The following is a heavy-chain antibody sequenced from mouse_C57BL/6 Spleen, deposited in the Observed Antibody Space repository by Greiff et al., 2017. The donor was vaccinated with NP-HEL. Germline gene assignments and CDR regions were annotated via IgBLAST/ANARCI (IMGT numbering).Heavy chain of an antibody. CDR3: ARVDYDYDWFAY. CDR2: ISDGGSYT. CDR1: GFTFSSYA. Sequence: EVKLVESGGGLVKPGGSLKLSCAASGFTFSSYAMSWVRQTPEKRLEWVATISDGGSYTYYPDNVKGRFTISRDNAKNNLYLQMSHLKSEDTAMYYCARVDYDYDWFAYWGQGTLVTVSA. D-gene: IGHD2-4*01. V-gene: IGHV5-4*03. J-gene: IGHJ3*01.